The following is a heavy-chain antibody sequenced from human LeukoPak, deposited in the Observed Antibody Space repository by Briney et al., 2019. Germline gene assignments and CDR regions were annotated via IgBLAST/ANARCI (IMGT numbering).Heavy chain of an antibody. D-gene: IGHD3-9*01. CDR1: GGSFSSSTYY. J-gene: IGHJ4*02. Sequence: PSDTLSLTCTVSGGSFSSSTYYRGWGPQPPGKGLEWNVNIYYTGSTYSNPSLRSRVTMSVDTSKNQFSLKMSSVTAADTAVYYCARLSKGRYFDYFFDYWGQGALVSVSS. V-gene: IGHV4-39*01. CDR3: ARLSKGRYFDYFFDY. CDR2: IYYTGST.